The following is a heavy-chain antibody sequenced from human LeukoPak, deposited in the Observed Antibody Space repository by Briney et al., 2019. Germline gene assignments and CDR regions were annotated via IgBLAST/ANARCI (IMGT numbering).Heavy chain of an antibody. D-gene: IGHD3-10*01. CDR2: IKQDGSEK. J-gene: IGHJ6*03. V-gene: IGHV3-7*01. CDR1: GFTFSSYW. CDR3: ARVGGITLALAPSPFPDYNYYYMDV. Sequence: GGSLRLSCAASGFTFSSYWMSWVRQAPGKGLEWVANIKQDGSEKYYVDSVKGRFTISRDNAKNSLYLQMNSLRAEDTAVYYCARVGGITLALAPSPFPDYNYYYMDVWGKGTTVTVSS.